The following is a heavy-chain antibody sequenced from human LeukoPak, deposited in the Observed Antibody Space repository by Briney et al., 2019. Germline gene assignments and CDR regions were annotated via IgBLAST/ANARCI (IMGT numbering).Heavy chain of an antibody. CDR2: FDPEDGET. V-gene: IGHV1-24*01. J-gene: IGHJ4*02. Sequence: ASVKVSCKVSGYTLTELSMHWVRQAPGKGLEWMGGFDPEDGETIYAQKFQGRVTMTEDTSTDTAYMELSSLRSEDTAAYYCATVRAYDYDSSGYYDYWGQGTLVTVSS. CDR1: GYTLTELS. D-gene: IGHD3-22*01. CDR3: ATVRAYDYDSSGYYDY.